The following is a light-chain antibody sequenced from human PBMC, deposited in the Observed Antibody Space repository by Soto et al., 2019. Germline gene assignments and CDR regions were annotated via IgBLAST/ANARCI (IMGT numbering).Light chain of an antibody. CDR1: SGDIGGCDY. CDR3: SSYAGSDNPYV. J-gene: IGLJ1*01. CDR2: EVT. V-gene: IGLV2-8*01. Sequence: QSVLTQPPSASGSPGQSVTISCTGTSGDIGGCDYVSWYQQHPGKAPKLMIYEVTKRPLGVPDRFSGSKSGNTASLTVSGLQAEDEADYYCSSYAGSDNPYVFGTGTKLTVL.